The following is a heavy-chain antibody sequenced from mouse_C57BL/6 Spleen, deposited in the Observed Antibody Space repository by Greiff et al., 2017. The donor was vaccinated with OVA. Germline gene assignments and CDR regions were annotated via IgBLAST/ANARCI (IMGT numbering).Heavy chain of an antibody. J-gene: IGHJ2*01. CDR2: IDPETGGT. V-gene: IGHV1-15*01. CDR1: GYTFTDYE. Sequence: VQLVESGAELVRPGASVTLSCKASGYTFTDYEMHWVKQTPVHGLEWIGAIDPETGGTAYNQKFKGKAILTADKSSSTAYMELRSLTSEDSAVYYCTRSGTTVSYYFDYWGQGTTLTVSS. CDR3: TRSGTTVSYYFDY. D-gene: IGHD1-1*01.